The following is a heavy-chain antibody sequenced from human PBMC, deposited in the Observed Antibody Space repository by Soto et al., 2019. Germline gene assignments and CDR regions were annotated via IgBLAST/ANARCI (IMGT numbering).Heavy chain of an antibody. V-gene: IGHV1-69*02. CDR3: ARGAGGSGIDY. CDR1: GGTFSSYT. CDR2: IIPILGIA. J-gene: IGHJ4*02. D-gene: IGHD3-10*01. Sequence: QVQLVQSGAEVKKPGSSVKVSCKASGGTFSSYTISWVRQAPGQGLEWMGRIIPILGIANYAQKFQGRVTITADKSPTTAYMELSSLRSEDTAVYYCARGAGGSGIDYWGQGTLVTVSS.